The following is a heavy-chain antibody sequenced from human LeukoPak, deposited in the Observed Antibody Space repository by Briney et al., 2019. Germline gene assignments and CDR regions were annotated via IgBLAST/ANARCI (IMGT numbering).Heavy chain of an antibody. CDR3: ARVDIYYDILTGYEVVDY. Sequence: GGSLRLSCAASGFTFSSYWMSWVRQAPGKGLEWVANIKQDGSEKYYVDSVKGRFTISRDNAKNSLYLQMNSLRAEDTAVYYCARVDIYYDILTGYEVVDYWGQGTLVTVSS. CDR2: IKQDGSEK. V-gene: IGHV3-7*01. CDR1: GFTFSSYW. D-gene: IGHD3-9*01. J-gene: IGHJ4*02.